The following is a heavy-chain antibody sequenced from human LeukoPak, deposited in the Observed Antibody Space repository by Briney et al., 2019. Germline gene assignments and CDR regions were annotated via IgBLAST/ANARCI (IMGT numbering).Heavy chain of an antibody. D-gene: IGHD3-22*01. CDR2: IYYSGST. V-gene: IGHV4-59*01. J-gene: IGHJ5*02. CDR3: ARDRMGYDSSSYYWSGWFDP. Sequence: PSETLSLTCTVSGGSISSYYWSWIRQPPGKGLEWIGYIYYSGSTNYNPSLKSRVTISVDTSKNQFSLKLSSVTAADTAVYYCARDRMGYDSSSYYWSGWFDPWGQGTLVTVSS. CDR1: GGSISSYY.